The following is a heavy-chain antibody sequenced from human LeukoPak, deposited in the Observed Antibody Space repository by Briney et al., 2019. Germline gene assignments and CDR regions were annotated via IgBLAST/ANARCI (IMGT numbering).Heavy chain of an antibody. CDR3: AHSFDTIGLDY. CDR1: GFSLTTFAVG. V-gene: IGHV2-5*02. CDR2: IYWDDDK. J-gene: IGHJ4*02. Sequence: SGPTLVNPTQTLTLTCTFSGFSLTTFAVGVGWIRQPPGKALEWLALIYWDDDKRYSPSLRSRLTITKDTSKNQVVLTMTNMDPVDTATYYCAHSFDTIGLDYWGQGTLVTISS. D-gene: IGHD2/OR15-2a*01.